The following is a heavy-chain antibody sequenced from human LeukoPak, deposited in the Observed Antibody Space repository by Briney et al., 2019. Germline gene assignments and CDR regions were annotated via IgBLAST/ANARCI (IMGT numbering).Heavy chain of an antibody. CDR1: GFTLRSYV. J-gene: IGHJ4*02. Sequence: PGGSLRLSCVASGFTLRSYVMNWVRQTPGKGLEWVSSISGSGDSTFYADSVKGRFTISRDNSKNTLYLQMNSLRAEDTAVYYCARDTSFSMVRGVIMDYWGQGTLVTVSS. CDR3: ARDTSFSMVRGVIMDY. V-gene: IGHV3-23*01. D-gene: IGHD3-10*01. CDR2: ISGSGDST.